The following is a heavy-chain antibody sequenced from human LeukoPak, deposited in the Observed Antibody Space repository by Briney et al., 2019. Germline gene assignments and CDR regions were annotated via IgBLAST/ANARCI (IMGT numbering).Heavy chain of an antibody. J-gene: IGHJ5*02. CDR1: GDTFRSYA. CDR3: ARGGVVVPAAMGWFDP. V-gene: IGHV1-69*01. CDR2: INPTFGTA. Sequence: GASVKVSCKASGDTFRSYAVSWVRQAPGQGLEWMGGINPTFGTANYAQNFQDRVTITADASTSTGYMDLSSLISEDTAVYYCARGGVVVPAAMGWFDPWGQGTLVTVSS. D-gene: IGHD2-2*01.